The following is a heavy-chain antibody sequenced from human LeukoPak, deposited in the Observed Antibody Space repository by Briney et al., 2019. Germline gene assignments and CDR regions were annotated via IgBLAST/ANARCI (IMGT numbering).Heavy chain of an antibody. D-gene: IGHD6-13*01. CDR1: GYGFTSYW. CDR2: IYPGDSDT. Sequence: GESLQISCKGSGYGFTSYWIGWVRRMPGKGLEWMGIIYPGDSDTRYSPSFQGQVTISADKSISTAYLQWSSLRASDTAMYYCALSSPDIAAAGFYYYYGMDVWGQGTTVTVSS. V-gene: IGHV5-51*01. CDR3: ALSSPDIAAAGFYYYYGMDV. J-gene: IGHJ6*02.